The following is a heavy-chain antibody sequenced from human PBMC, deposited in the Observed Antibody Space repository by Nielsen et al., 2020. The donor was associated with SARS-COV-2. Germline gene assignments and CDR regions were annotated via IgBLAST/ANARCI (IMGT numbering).Heavy chain of an antibody. CDR3: ARAYHDYGDFQNYYYGMDV. CDR1: GFTFSSYD. D-gene: IGHD4-17*01. J-gene: IGHJ6*02. V-gene: IGHV3-13*01. Sequence: GSLRLSCAASGFTFSSYDMHWVRQATGKGLEWVSAIGTAGDTYYPGSVKGRFTISRENAKNSLYLQMNSLRAGDTAVYYCARAYHDYGDFQNYYYGMDVWGQGTTVTVSS. CDR2: IGTAGDT.